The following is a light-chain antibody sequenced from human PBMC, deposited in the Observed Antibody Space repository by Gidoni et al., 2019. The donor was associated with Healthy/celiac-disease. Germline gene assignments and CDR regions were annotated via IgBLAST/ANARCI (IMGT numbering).Light chain of an antibody. Sequence: VLPQSPATLPLSPGERATHTRRDSQSLNSYLAWYQQKPGQAPRLLIYDASNRATGIPARFSGRGTGTDFTLTSSSLEPEDFAVYYCQQRSNLLTFGGGTKVEIK. CDR3: QQRSNLLT. CDR1: QSLNSY. V-gene: IGKV3-11*01. J-gene: IGKJ4*01. CDR2: DAS.